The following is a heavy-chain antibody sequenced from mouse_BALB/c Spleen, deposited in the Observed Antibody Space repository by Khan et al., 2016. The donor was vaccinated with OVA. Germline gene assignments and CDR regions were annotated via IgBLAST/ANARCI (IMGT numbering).Heavy chain of an antibody. D-gene: IGHD2-4*01. CDR3: ARGTDDYALYAMDY. CDR2: IWGDGNT. J-gene: IGHJ4*01. V-gene: IGHV2-6-7*01. Sequence: VQLQESGPGLVAPSQSLSITCTVSGFSLTDYGVNWVRQPPGKGLEWLGMIWGDGNTDYNSALKSRLSINKDNSKSQVFLKMNSLQTDDTARYYCARGTDDYALYAMDYWGKGTSVTVSS. CDR1: GFSLTDYG.